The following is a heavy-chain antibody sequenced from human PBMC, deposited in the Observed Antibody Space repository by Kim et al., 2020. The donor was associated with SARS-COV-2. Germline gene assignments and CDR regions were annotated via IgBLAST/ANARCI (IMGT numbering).Heavy chain of an antibody. J-gene: IGHJ6*03. CDR2: MYYSGNP. V-gene: IGHV4-31*03. CDR1: GVSVTSGAYY. D-gene: IGHD2-2*01. Sequence: SETLSLTCSVSGVSVTSGAYYWNWIRQHPGKGLEWIGHMYYSGNPYYTRSLRGRVTMSVDTSKNQFSLRLSSVTAADTAVYYCARDFVTSKWSMDVWDKGTLVTVSS. CDR3: ARDFVTSKWSMDV.